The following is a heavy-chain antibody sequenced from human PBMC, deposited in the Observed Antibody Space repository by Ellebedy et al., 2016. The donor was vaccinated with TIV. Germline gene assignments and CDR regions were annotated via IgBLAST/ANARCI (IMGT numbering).Heavy chain of an antibody. CDR1: GFTFSTYS. CDR3: ARRSTDFAFDS. D-gene: IGHD3/OR15-3a*01. Sequence: GESLKISCTDSGFTFSTYSMNWVRQAPGKGLEWVSYISGSGNTKYYTDSVKGRFTISRDNSKNTLFLQMSSLRAEDTAVYFCARRSTDFAFDSWGQGTLVTVSS. V-gene: IGHV3-48*01. J-gene: IGHJ4*02. CDR2: ISGSGNTK.